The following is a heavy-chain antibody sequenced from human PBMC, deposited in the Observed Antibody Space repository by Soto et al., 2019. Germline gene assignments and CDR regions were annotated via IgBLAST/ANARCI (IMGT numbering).Heavy chain of an antibody. CDR1: GYSISSGNY. CDR3: RSSTSCYDDSCVDV. D-gene: IGHD2-2*01. V-gene: IGHV4-38-2*01. CDR2: LYHIGST. J-gene: IGHJ6*02. Sequence: SETLSLTCAVSGYSISSGNYWAWIRQPPGRGLEWIGSLYHIGSTHYNSSLKSRVTISVDTSKNHFSLELSSVTAADTAMYHCRSSTSCYDDSCVDVWGQGSMVTVSS.